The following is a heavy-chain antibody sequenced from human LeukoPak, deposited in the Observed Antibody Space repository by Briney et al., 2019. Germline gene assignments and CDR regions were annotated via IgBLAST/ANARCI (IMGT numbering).Heavy chain of an antibody. Sequence: GGTLRLSCAASGFTFSSYGMSWVRQAPGKGLEWVSYISSSGSTIYYADSVKGRFTISRDNAKNSLYLQMNSLRAEDTAVYYCARVGYSYAYGAFDIWGQGTMVTVSS. CDR1: GFTFSSYG. D-gene: IGHD5-18*01. CDR2: ISSSGSTI. V-gene: IGHV3-48*01. CDR3: ARVGYSYAYGAFDI. J-gene: IGHJ3*02.